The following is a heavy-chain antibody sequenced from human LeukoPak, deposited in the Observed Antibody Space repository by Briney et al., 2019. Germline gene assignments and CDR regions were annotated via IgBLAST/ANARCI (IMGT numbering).Heavy chain of an antibody. CDR3: TRDRGAYNLYDY. V-gene: IGHV3-49*03. Sequence: GGSLRLSCTASGFTFGDYAMSWIRQAPGKRLEWVGFIRSKVYGETADYAASVKGRFTISRDDSKAIAYLQMNSLKTEDTAVYHCTRDRGAYNLYDYWGQGTLVTVSS. D-gene: IGHD1-1*01. CDR1: GFTFGDYA. J-gene: IGHJ4*02. CDR2: IRSKVYGETA.